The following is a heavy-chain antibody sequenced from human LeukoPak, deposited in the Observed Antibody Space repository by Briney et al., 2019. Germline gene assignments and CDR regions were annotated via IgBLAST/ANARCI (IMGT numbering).Heavy chain of an antibody. V-gene: IGHV4-4*02. CDR2: IYHSGST. Sequence: PSGTLSLTCAVSGGSISSSNWWSWVRQPPGKGLEWIGEIYHSGSTNYNPSLKSRVTISVDKSKNQFSLKLSSVTAADTAVYYCARGYFDWLLSSTPAAFGIWGQGTMVTVSS. J-gene: IGHJ3*02. D-gene: IGHD3-9*01. CDR3: ARGYFDWLLSSTPAAFGI. CDR1: GGSISSSNW.